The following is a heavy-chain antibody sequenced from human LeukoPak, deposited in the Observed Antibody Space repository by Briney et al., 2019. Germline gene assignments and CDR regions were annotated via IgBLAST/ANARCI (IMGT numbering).Heavy chain of an antibody. Sequence: PSETLSLTCTVSGGSISSYYWSWIRQPPGKGLEWIGYIYYTGSTNYNPSLKSRVTILVDTSKNKFSLRLTSVTAADTAVYYCARHEGGAGVLRFDPWGLGTLVTVSS. CDR2: IYYTGST. CDR3: ARHEGGAGVLRFDP. V-gene: IGHV4-59*08. D-gene: IGHD3-3*01. J-gene: IGHJ5*02. CDR1: GGSISSYY.